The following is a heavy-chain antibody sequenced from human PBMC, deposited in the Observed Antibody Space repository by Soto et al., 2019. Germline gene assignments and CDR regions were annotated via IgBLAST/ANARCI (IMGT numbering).Heavy chain of an antibody. CDR3: ARGGVYGDLHY. V-gene: IGHV4-4*02. J-gene: IGHJ4*02. CDR2: IFHTGST. D-gene: IGHD4-17*01. CDR1: GGSISSANW. Sequence: SETLSLTCAVSGGSISSANWWSWVRQPPGKGLEWIGEIFHTGSTNYRPSLKSRVAISLDMSKNQFSLNLSSVTAADTAVYYCARGGVYGDLHYWGQGTLVTVSS.